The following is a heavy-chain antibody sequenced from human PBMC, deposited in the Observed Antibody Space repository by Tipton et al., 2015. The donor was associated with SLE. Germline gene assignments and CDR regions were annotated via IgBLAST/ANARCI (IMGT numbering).Heavy chain of an antibody. Sequence: LRLSCAASGFTFSSYWMHWVRQAPGKGLVWVSRINSDGSSTSCADSVKGRFTISRDNAKNTLYLQMNSLRAEDTAVYYCARHFRGSLRAEPFIAAAGTDWYFDLWGRGTLVTVSS. CDR3: ARHFRGSLRAEPFIAAAGTDWYFDL. CDR1: GFTFSSYW. D-gene: IGHD6-13*01. V-gene: IGHV3-74*01. CDR2: INSDGSST. J-gene: IGHJ2*01.